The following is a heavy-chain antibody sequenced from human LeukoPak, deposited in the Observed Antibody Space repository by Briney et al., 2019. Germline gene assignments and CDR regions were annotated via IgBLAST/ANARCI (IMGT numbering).Heavy chain of an antibody. Sequence: GRSLRLSCAASGFTFSSYAMHWVRQAPGKGLEWVAVISYDGSNKYYADSVKGRFTISRDNSKNTLYLQMNSLRAEDTAVYYCARDLPPGRGIAARKAFDYWGQGTLVTVSS. J-gene: IGHJ4*02. CDR2: ISYDGSNK. D-gene: IGHD6-6*01. CDR1: GFTFSSYA. V-gene: IGHV3-30-3*01. CDR3: ARDLPPGRGIAARKAFDY.